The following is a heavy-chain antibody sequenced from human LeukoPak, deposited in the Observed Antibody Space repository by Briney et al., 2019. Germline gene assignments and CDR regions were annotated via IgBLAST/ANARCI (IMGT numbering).Heavy chain of an antibody. CDR2: IYYSGTT. CDR1: GGSISSGGYY. V-gene: IGHV4-31*03. CDR3: ARAWDYYYGMDV. Sequence: SETLSLTCTVSGGSISSGGYYWSWIRQHPGKGLEWIGYIYYSGTTYYNPSLKSRVTISVDTSKNQFSLMLSSVTAADTAVYYCARAWDYYYGMDVWGQGTTVTVSS. J-gene: IGHJ6*02. D-gene: IGHD7-27*01.